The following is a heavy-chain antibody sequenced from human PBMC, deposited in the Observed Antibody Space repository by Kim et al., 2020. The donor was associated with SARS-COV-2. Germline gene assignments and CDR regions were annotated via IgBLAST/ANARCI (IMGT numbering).Heavy chain of an antibody. CDR3: ASSIELGRRRWYDWFDP. CDR2: INHSGST. CDR1: GGSFSGYY. J-gene: IGHJ5*02. D-gene: IGHD6-13*01. Sequence: SETLSLTCAVYGGSFSGYYWSWIRQPPGKGLEWIGEINHSGSTNYNPSLKCRVTISVDTSKNQFSLKLSSVTAADTAGYYCASSIELGRRRWYDWFDPWG. V-gene: IGHV4-34*01.